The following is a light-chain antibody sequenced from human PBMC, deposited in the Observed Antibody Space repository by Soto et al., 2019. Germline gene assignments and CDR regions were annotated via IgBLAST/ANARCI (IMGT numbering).Light chain of an antibody. CDR1: QDIGKS. Sequence: DVQMTQSPSSLSASVGDRVTISCQASQDIGKSLNWFQQRPGKAPKLLIYDASTLEAGVPPRFSGSGSGTDFTFTISSLQPEDMATYYCQHYHNLPRTFGQGTKVDLK. CDR3: QHYHNLPRT. CDR2: DAS. V-gene: IGKV1-33*01. J-gene: IGKJ2*01.